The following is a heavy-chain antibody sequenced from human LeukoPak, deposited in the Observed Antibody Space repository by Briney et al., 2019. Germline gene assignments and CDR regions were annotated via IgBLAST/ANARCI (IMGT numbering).Heavy chain of an antibody. CDR1: GFTFSSNA. CDR2: ITGGGGST. CDR3: AKGTRGVVVPAALDY. Sequence: GGSLRLSCAASGFTFSSNAMSWVRQAPGKGLEWVSGITGGGGSTYYADSVKGRFTISRDNSKNTLYLQMNSLRAEDTAVYYCAKGTRGVVVPAALDYWGQGTLVTVSS. D-gene: IGHD2-2*01. J-gene: IGHJ4*02. V-gene: IGHV3-23*01.